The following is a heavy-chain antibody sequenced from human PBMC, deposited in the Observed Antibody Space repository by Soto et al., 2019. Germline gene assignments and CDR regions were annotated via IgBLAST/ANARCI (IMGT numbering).Heavy chain of an antibody. V-gene: IGHV3-23*01. D-gene: IGHD5-18*01. CDR2: ISESGDNA. Sequence: GGSLRLSCAASGFPFNTYAMSWVRQAPGKGPEWVSAISESGDNAFYADSVQGRFTISRDNSYNILYLQMNSLRAEDTALYFCEKGGYIYGLDPWGQGNLVTVPS. J-gene: IGHJ5*02. CDR3: EKGGYIYGLDP. CDR1: GFPFNTYA.